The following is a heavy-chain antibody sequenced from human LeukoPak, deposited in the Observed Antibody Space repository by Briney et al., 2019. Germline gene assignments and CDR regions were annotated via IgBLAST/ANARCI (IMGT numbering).Heavy chain of an antibody. CDR1: GGSNSSTSYY. D-gene: IGHD1-26*01. Sequence: SDTLSLTCTVSGGSNSSTSYYWGWIRQPPGKGQEWIVNIYYRGSTYYHPSLKSRVTMSVHTSKNQFSLNLSPVPAAHPAVYYCATGIASWIYYRGWGKVALVTVS. CDR2: IYYRGST. J-gene: IGHJ1*01. V-gene: IGHV4-39*01. CDR3: ATGIASWIYYRG.